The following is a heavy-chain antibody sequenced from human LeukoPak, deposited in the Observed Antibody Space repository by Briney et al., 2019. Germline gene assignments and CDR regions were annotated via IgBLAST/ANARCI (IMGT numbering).Heavy chain of an antibody. D-gene: IGHD3-22*01. CDR2: ISGGGSST. V-gene: IGHV3-23*01. CDR1: GFSFSTYA. J-gene: IGHJ4*02. CDR3: VKEKYDSGGHYRDY. Sequence: GGSLRLSCAASGFSFSTYAMSWVRQAPGKGLEWVSTISGGGSSTYYADSVKGRFTISRDNSKNTLYLQMNSVRAEDTALYYCVKEKYDSGGHYRDYWGQGTLVTVSS.